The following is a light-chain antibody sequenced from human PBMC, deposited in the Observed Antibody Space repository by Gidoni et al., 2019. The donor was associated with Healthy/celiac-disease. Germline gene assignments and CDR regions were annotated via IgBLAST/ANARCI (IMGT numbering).Light chain of an antibody. CDR2: AAS. CDR3: QQLNSYPRT. Sequence: DIQLTQSPSFLSASVGDRVTITCRASQGISSYLAWYQQKPGKAPKLLSYAASTLQSGVPSRFSGSVSGTEFTLTISSLQPEDFATYYCQQLNSYPRTFGQGTKLEIK. V-gene: IGKV1-9*01. CDR1: QGISSY. J-gene: IGKJ2*02.